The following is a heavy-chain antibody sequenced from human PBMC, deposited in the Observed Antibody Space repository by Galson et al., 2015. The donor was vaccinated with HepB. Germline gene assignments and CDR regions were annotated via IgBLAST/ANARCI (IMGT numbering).Heavy chain of an antibody. D-gene: IGHD1-26*01. J-gene: IGHJ4*02. V-gene: IGHV1-2*06. CDR3: AREKGGSHDY. Sequence: SVKVSCKASGGTFSSYAISWVRQAPGQGLEWMGRINPNSGGTNYAQKFQGRVTMTRDTSISTAYMELSRLRSDDTAVYYCAREKGGSHDYWGQGTLVTVSS. CDR1: GGTFSSYA. CDR2: INPNSGGT.